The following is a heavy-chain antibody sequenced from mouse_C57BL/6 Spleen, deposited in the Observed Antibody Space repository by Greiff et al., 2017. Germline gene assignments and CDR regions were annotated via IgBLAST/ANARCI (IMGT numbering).Heavy chain of an antibody. CDR2: IRNKANGYTT. CDR3: ARLYGNYVWYFYF. Sequence: EVMLVESGGGLVQPGGSLSLSCAASGFTFTDYYMSWVSQPPGKALEWLGFIRNKANGYTTEYSASVKCRFTFSRDNSQSILYLQMIALRAEDSATYYCARLYGNYVWYFYFWGTGTTVTVSS. J-gene: IGHJ1*03. V-gene: IGHV7-3*01. D-gene: IGHD2-1*01. CDR1: GFTFTDYY.